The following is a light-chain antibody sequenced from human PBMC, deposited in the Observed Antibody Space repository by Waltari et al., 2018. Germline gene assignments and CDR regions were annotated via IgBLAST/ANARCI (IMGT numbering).Light chain of an antibody. CDR3: QQSYSTPPT. CDR1: QSISSY. V-gene: IGKV1-39*01. CDR2: AAS. J-gene: IGKJ1*01. Sequence: DIQMTQSPSSRSASVGDRVTITCRASQSISSYLNWYQQKPGKAPKLLIYAASSLQCGVPSRFSGSGSGTDFTLTISSLQPEDFATYYCQQSYSTPPTFGQGTKVEIK.